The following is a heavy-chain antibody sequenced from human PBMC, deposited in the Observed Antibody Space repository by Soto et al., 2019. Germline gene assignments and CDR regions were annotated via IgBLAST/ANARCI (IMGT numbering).Heavy chain of an antibody. CDR2: IYYSGTT. V-gene: IGHV4-31*03. D-gene: IGHD4-17*01. J-gene: IGHJ4*02. CDR1: GGSISSGAYY. CDR3: ASVPFQDVYGDYQGSYYFDY. Sequence: QVQLQESGPGLVKPSQTLSLTCTVSGGSISSGAYYWSWIRQHPGKGLEWIGYIYYSGTTYYNPSLKSRVTISIDTSKNQFSLTLSSVTAADTAMYYCASVPFQDVYGDYQGSYYFDYWGQGTLVTVSS.